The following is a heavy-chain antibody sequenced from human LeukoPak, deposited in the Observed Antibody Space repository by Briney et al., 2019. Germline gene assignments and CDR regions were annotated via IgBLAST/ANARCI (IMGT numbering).Heavy chain of an antibody. V-gene: IGHV3-7*01. CDR2: IKQDGSEK. CDR3: ATSGVLRFLEWLLVDAFDI. D-gene: IGHD3-3*01. Sequence: PGGSLRLSCAASGFTFSSDWMSWVRQAPGKGLDWVANIKQDGSEKYYVDSVKGRFTISRDNAKNSLYLQMNSLRAEDTAVYYCATSGVLRFLEWLLVDAFDIWGQGTMVTVSS. CDR1: GFTFSSDW. J-gene: IGHJ3*02.